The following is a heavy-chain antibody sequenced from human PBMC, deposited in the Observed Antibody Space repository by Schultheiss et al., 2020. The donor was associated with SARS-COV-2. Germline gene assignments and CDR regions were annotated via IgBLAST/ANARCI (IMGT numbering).Heavy chain of an antibody. J-gene: IGHJ4*02. CDR1: GFTFSSYG. CDR2: ISYDGRNK. CDR3: AREYDTVTTAYFDY. Sequence: GGSLRLSCAASGFTFSSYGMHWVRQAPGKGLEWVAVISYDGRNKYYADSVKGRFTISRDNSKNTLYLQMNSLRAEDTAVYYCAREYDTVTTAYFDYWGQGTLVTVSS. V-gene: IGHV3-30*03. D-gene: IGHD4-17*01.